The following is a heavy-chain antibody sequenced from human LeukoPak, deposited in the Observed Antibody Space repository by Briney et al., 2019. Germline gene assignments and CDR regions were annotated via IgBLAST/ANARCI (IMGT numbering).Heavy chain of an antibody. V-gene: IGHV3-33*06. CDR1: GFTFSSYG. J-gene: IGHJ6*04. D-gene: IGHD4-23*01. Sequence: GGSLRLSCAASGFTFSSYGMHWVRQTPGKGLEWVAVIWYDGSNKYYADSVKGRFTISRDNSKNTLYLQMNSLRAEDTAVYYCAKDIDYGGNSGLDVWGKGTTVTVYS. CDR3: AKDIDYGGNSGLDV. CDR2: IWYDGSNK.